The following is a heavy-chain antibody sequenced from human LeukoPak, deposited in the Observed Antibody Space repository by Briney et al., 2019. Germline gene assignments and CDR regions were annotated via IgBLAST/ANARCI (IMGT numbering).Heavy chain of an antibody. D-gene: IGHD2-2*01. Sequence: GGSLRLSCAASGFTFRSYSMNWVRQAPGKGLEWVSGINWNGGSTGYADSVKGRFTISRDNAKNSLYLQMNSLRAEDTALYYCARATVYCSRTSCYVDYWGQGTLVTVSS. CDR3: ARATVYCSRTSCYVDY. CDR1: GFTFRSYS. V-gene: IGHV3-20*04. J-gene: IGHJ4*02. CDR2: INWNGGST.